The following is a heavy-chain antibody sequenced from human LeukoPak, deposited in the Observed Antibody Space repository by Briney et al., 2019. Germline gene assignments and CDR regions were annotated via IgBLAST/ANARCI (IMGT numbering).Heavy chain of an antibody. V-gene: IGHV4-59*08. CDR3: ARRYSYGASGAFDI. Sequence: PSETLSLTCTVSGGSISSYYWSWIRQPPGKGLEWIGYIYYSGSTNYNPSLKSRVPISVDTSKNQFSLKLSSVTAADTAVYYCARRYSYGASGAFDIWGQGTMVTVSS. D-gene: IGHD5-18*01. CDR1: GGSISSYY. J-gene: IGHJ3*02. CDR2: IYYSGST.